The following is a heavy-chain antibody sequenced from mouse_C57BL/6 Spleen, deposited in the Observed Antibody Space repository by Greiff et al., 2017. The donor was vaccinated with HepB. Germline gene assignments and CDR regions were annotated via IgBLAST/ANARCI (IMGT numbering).Heavy chain of an antibody. J-gene: IGHJ3*01. V-gene: IGHV1-22*01. CDR2: INPNNGGT. CDR1: GYTFTDYN. Sequence: EVQLQQSGPELVKPGASVKMSCKASGYTFTDYNMHWVKQSLGKSLEWIGYINPNNGGTSYNQKFKGKATLTVNKSSSTAYMELRSLTSEDSAVYYCQIYYDGGSFDYWGQGTLVTVSA. D-gene: IGHD1-1*02. CDR3: QIYYDGGSFDY.